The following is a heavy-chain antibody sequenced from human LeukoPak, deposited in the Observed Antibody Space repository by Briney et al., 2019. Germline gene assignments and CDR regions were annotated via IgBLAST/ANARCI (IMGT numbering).Heavy chain of an antibody. Sequence: SQTLSLTCTVSDGSISSGDYYWSWIRQPPGTGLEWIGYICYSGSTYYNPSLKSRVTISVDTSKNQFSLKLSSVTAADTAVYYCARDLSPYGSGKKAGYYYYYYGMDVWGQGTTVTVSS. J-gene: IGHJ6*02. D-gene: IGHD3-10*01. CDR2: ICYSGST. CDR3: ARDLSPYGSGKKAGYYYYYYGMDV. V-gene: IGHV4-30-4*01. CDR1: DGSISSGDYY.